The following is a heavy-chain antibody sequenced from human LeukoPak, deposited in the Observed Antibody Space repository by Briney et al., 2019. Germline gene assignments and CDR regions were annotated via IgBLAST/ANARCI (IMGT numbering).Heavy chain of an antibody. CDR2: ISAYNGNT. V-gene: IGHV1-18*01. J-gene: IGHJ4*02. Sequence: GASVKVSCKASGYTFTSYGVSWVRQAPGQGLEWMGWISAYNGNTNYAQKFQDRVTMTTDTSTSTAYMELRTLRSDDTAVYYCARDVRGWGDYYFDYWGQGTLVTVSS. D-gene: IGHD3-10*02. CDR3: ARDVRGWGDYYFDY. CDR1: GYTFTSYG.